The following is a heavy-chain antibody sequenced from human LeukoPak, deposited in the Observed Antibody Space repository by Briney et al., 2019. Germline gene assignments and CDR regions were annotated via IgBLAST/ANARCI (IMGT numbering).Heavy chain of an antibody. CDR1: GGSFSGYY. CDR2: INHSGST. CDR3: AITIFGIIMPPDV. V-gene: IGHV4-34*01. Sequence: SETLSLTCAVYGGSFSGYYWSWIRQPPGKGLEWIGEINHSGSTNYNPSLKSRVTISVDTSKNQFSLKLSSVTAADTAVYYCAITIFGIIMPPDVWGKGTTVTASS. J-gene: IGHJ6*04. D-gene: IGHD3-3*01.